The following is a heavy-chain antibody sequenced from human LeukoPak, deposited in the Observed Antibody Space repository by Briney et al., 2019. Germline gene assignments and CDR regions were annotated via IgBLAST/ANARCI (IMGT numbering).Heavy chain of an antibody. CDR2: IYNSGST. J-gene: IGHJ4*02. V-gene: IGHV4-4*07. CDR1: GDSISIYY. CDR3: ARDKFSTQYRLRLGEFSD. Sequence: PSETLSLTCTVSGDSISIYYWSWIRQPAGKGLEWIGRIYNSGSTNYNPSLKSRVTISVDTSKNQFSLKLSSVTAADTAVYYCARDKFSTQYRLRLGEFSDWGQGTLVTVSS. D-gene: IGHD3-16*01.